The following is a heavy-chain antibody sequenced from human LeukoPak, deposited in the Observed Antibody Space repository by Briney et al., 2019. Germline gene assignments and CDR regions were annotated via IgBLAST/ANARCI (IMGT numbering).Heavy chain of an antibody. V-gene: IGHV3-21*01. J-gene: IGHJ4*02. Sequence: GGSLRLSCAASGFTFSSYAMSWVRQAPGKGLEWVSSISSSSSYIYYADSVKGRFTISRDNAKNSLYLQMNSLRAEDTAVYYCARDFWGPFDYWGQGTLVTVSS. CDR3: ARDFWGPFDY. CDR2: ISSSSSYI. D-gene: IGHD3-16*01. CDR1: GFTFSSYA.